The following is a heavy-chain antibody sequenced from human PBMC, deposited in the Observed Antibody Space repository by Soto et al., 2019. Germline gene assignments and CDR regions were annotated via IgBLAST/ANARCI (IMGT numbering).Heavy chain of an antibody. V-gene: IGHV1-18*01. CDR3: ARDPQYSGSLSGGGDAFDI. CDR1: GYTFTSCG. CDR2: ISVYNGNT. J-gene: IGHJ3*02. D-gene: IGHD1-26*01. Sequence: ASVKVSCKASGYTFTSCGITWVRPAPVQGLEWIGWISVYNGNTHYAESLQGRVTMTTDTSKSTAYMELRSLTSDDTAMYYCARDPQYSGSLSGGGDAFDIWGQGTMVTVS.